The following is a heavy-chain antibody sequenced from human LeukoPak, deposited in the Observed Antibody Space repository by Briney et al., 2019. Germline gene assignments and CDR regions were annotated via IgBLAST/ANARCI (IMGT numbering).Heavy chain of an antibody. V-gene: IGHV1-46*01. CDR2: INPSGGST. J-gene: IGHJ4*02. CDR3: ARDLTGDYVDY. D-gene: IGHD1-14*01. CDR1: GYTFTSYY. Sequence: ASVKVSCKASGYTFTSYYMHWVRQAPGQGLEWMGIINPSGGSTSYAQKFQGRVTMTRDTSISTAYMELSRLRSDDTAVYYCARDLTGDYVDYWGQGTLVTVSS.